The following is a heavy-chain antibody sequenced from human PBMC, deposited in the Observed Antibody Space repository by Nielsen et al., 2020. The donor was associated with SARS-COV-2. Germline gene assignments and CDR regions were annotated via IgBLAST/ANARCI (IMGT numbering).Heavy chain of an antibody. CDR1: GFSFSSYG. CDR3: ARDVPDYYYYYYMDV. V-gene: IGHV3-30*03. J-gene: IGHJ6*03. D-gene: IGHD3-10*02. CDR2: ISHDGSNR. Sequence: GGSLRLSCAASGFSFSSYGLHWVRQAPGKGLECVAFISHDGSNRYYTDSVKGRFAISRDNSKNTLYLQMNSLRAEDTAVYYCARDVPDYYYYYYMDVWGKGTTVTVSS.